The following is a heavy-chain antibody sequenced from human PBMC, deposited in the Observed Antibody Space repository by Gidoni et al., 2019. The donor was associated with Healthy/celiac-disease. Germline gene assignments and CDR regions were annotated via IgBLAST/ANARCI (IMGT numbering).Heavy chain of an antibody. CDR1: GFTFSNAW. Sequence: EVQLVASGGGLVRPGGSLRLSCAASGFTFSNAWMSCVRQAPGKGLEWVGRIKSKTDGGTTDYAAPVKGRFTISRDDSKNTLYLQMNSLKTEDTAVYYCTTIPRIVVVVENYYYGVDVWGQGTTVTVSS. J-gene: IGHJ6*02. V-gene: IGHV3-15*01. CDR3: TTIPRIVVVVENYYYGVDV. D-gene: IGHD2-15*01. CDR2: IKSKTDGGTT.